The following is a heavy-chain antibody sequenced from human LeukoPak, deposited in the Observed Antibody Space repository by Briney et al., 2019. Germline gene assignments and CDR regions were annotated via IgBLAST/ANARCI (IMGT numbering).Heavy chain of an antibody. V-gene: IGHV4-59*12. Sequence: SETLSLTCTVSGGSISSYYWSWIRQPPGKGLEWIGYIYYSGSTNYNPSLKSRVTISVDTSKNQFSLKLMSVTAADTAVYYCARDSGTTGEVKFDPWGQGTLVTVSS. CDR2: IYYSGST. CDR3: ARDSGTTGEVKFDP. CDR1: GGSISSYY. D-gene: IGHD3-10*01. J-gene: IGHJ5*02.